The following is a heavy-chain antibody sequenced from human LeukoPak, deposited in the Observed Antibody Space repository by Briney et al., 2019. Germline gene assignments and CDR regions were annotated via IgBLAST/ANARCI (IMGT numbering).Heavy chain of an antibody. CDR2: INHSGST. CDR3: ARGAEHYDSSGYYYVVYAFDI. Sequence: SDTLSLTCAVYGGSFSGYYWSWIRQPPGKGLEWIGEINHSGSTNYNPSLKSRVTISVDTSKNQFSLKLSSVTAADTAVYYCARGAEHYDSSGYYYVVYAFDIWGQGTMVTVSS. D-gene: IGHD3-22*01. CDR1: GGSFSGYY. J-gene: IGHJ3*02. V-gene: IGHV4-34*01.